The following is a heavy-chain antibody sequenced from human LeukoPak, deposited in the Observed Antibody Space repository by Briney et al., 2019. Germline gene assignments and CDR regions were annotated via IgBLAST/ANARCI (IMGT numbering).Heavy chain of an antibody. Sequence: GGSLRLSCAASGFAFSNYNMKWVRQAPGKGLEWVSFISTTSTYIYYADSVKGRFTFSRDNSKNLLFLQMDSLRVEDTAVYYCARAGTCSSTSCDGGIEYWGQGTLVTVSS. D-gene: IGHD2-2*01. CDR2: ISTTSTYI. CDR3: ARAGTCSSTSCDGGIEY. CDR1: GFAFSNYN. J-gene: IGHJ4*02. V-gene: IGHV3-21*06.